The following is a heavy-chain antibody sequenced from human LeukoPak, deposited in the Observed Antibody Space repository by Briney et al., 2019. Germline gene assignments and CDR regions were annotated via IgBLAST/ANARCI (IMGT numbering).Heavy chain of an antibody. V-gene: IGHV1-18*01. D-gene: IGHD1-26*01. CDR3: AKLDPPITEGARGDALHV. CDR1: GYSFFIFG. CDR2: TSPYDETP. Sequence: ASVKVSCKTSGYSFFIFGITWVRQAPGKGLQWMGWTSPYDETPTYAQEFQGRVTMTTDTSTATAYMELTSLTSDDTAIYYCAKLDPPITEGARGDALHVWGQGTKVIVSS. J-gene: IGHJ3*01.